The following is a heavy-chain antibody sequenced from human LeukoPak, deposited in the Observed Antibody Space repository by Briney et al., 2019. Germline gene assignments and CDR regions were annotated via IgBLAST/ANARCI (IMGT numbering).Heavy chain of an antibody. CDR1: GGSISSGGYY. CDR2: IYYSGST. CDR3: ARVGGYSYGADF. V-gene: IGHV4-31*03. Sequence: SQTLSLTCTDSGGSISSGGYYWSWIRQHPGKGLEWIGYIYYSGSTYYNPSLRSRVTISVDTSKNQFSLKLSSVTAADTAVYYCARVGGYSYGADFWGQGTLVTVSS. D-gene: IGHD5-18*01. J-gene: IGHJ4*02.